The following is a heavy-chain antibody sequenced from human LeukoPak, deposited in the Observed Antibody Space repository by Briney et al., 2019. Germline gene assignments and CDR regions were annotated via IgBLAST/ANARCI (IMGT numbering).Heavy chain of an antibody. CDR2: IYSGGST. J-gene: IGHJ5*02. V-gene: IGHV3-66*01. D-gene: IGHD1-26*01. CDR3: ARDRGSIVGATLLVWFDP. Sequence: PGGSLRLSCAASGFTVSGNYMSWVRQAPGKGLEWVSVIYSGGSTYYADSVKGRFTISRDNSKNTLYLQMNSLRAEDTAVYYCARDRGSIVGATLLVWFDPWGQGTLVTVSS. CDR1: GFTVSGNY.